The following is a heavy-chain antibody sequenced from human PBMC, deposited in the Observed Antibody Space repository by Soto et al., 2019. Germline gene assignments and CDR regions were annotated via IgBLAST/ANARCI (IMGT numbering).Heavy chain of an antibody. CDR1: GFSVTTNY. CDR2: TFTGGST. Sequence: EVQLVETGGGLIQPGGSLRLSCLASGFSVTTNYIIWVRQPPGKGLEWVSTTFTGGSTHYADSVKGRFSIARDNSKNTVYLQMNNLRVEYTAVYYCAKKPPSSIQGGAFGMDVWGQWTTVSVSS. J-gene: IGHJ6*02. CDR3: AKKPPSSIQGGAFGMDV. D-gene: IGHD3-16*01. V-gene: IGHV3-53*02.